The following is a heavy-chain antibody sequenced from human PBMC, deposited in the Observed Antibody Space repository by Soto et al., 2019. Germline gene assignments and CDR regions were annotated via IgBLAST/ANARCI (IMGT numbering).Heavy chain of an antibody. D-gene: IGHD5-18*01. Sequence: SETLSLTCAVYGGSFSGYYWSWIRQPPGKGLEWIGEINHSGSTNYNPSLKSRVTISVDTSKNQFSLKLSSVTAADTAVYYCARTHGYSHRYFDYWGQGTLVTVSS. CDR3: ARTHGYSHRYFDY. J-gene: IGHJ4*02. CDR1: GGSFSGYY. V-gene: IGHV4-34*01. CDR2: INHSGST.